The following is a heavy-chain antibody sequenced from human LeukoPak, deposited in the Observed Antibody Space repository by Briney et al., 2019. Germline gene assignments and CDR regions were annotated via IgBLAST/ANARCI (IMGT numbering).Heavy chain of an antibody. V-gene: IGHV3-23*01. D-gene: IGHD6-13*01. CDR2: MSGSGGST. Sequence: GGSLRLSCAASGFTFSNYAMNWVRQAPGKGLEWVSTMSGSGGSTYYADSVKGRFTISRDYSKDTVFLHMNSLSADDTAVYYCAKGVGTWYQPFVSWGQGTLVTVSS. J-gene: IGHJ4*02. CDR3: AKGVGTWYQPFVS. CDR1: GFTFSNYA.